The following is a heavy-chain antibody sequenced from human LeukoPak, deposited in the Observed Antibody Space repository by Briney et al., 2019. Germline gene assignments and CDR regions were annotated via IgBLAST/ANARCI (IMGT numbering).Heavy chain of an antibody. CDR3: AKDLTSGRPYCFDY. V-gene: IGHV3-23*01. CDR2: ISGSGGST. Sequence: PGGSLRLSCAASGFTFSSYAMSWVRQAPGKGLEWVSGISGSGGSTYYADSVKGRFTFSRDNSKNTLYLQMSSLRAEDTAVYYCAKDLTSGRPYCFDYWGQGTLVTVSS. D-gene: IGHD1-26*01. CDR1: GFTFSSYA. J-gene: IGHJ4*02.